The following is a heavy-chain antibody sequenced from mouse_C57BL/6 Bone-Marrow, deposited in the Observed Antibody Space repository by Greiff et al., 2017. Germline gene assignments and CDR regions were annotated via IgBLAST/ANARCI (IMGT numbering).Heavy chain of an antibody. J-gene: IGHJ4*01. CDR2: IDPSDSYT. D-gene: IGHD1-2*01. V-gene: IGHV1-59*01. CDR3: AISLLRYYAMDY. CDR1: GYTFTSYW. Sequence: QVQLQQPGAELVRPGTSVKLSCKASGYTFTSYWMHWVKQRPGQGLEWIGVIDPSDSYTNYNQKFKGKATLTVDTSSSTAYMQLSSLTSEDSAVYYCAISLLRYYAMDYWGQGTSVTVSS.